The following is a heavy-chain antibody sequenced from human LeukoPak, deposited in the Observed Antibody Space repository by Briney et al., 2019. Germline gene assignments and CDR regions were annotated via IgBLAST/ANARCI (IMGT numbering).Heavy chain of an antibody. Sequence: ASVKVSCKASGYTFTGYYMHWVRQAPGQGLEWMGRINPNSGGTNYAQKFQGRVTMTRDTSISTAYMELSRLRSDDTAVYYCARGNPTQLLRYFDWLLDYWGQGTLGTVSS. D-gene: IGHD3-9*01. J-gene: IGHJ4*02. CDR3: ARGNPTQLLRYFDWLLDY. V-gene: IGHV1-2*06. CDR1: GYTFTGYY. CDR2: INPNSGGT.